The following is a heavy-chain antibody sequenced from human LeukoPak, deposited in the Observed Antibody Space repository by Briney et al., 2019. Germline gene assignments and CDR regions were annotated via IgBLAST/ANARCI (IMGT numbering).Heavy chain of an antibody. CDR1: GFTVSSNY. D-gene: IGHD5-24*01. J-gene: IGHJ4*02. CDR3: GRGGRWLQLSLDY. V-gene: IGHV3-30*03. CDR2: ISYDGSNK. Sequence: GGSLRLSCAASGFTVSSNYMSWVRQAPGKGLEWVAVISYDGSNKYYADSVKGRFTISRDNSKNTLYLQMNSLRAEDTAVYYCGRGGRWLQLSLDYGGQGTLVPVSS.